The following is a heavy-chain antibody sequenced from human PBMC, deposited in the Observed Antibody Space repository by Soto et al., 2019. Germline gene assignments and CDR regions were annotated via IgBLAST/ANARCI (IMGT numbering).Heavy chain of an antibody. CDR1: GYTFTSYG. Sequence: ASVKVSCKASGYTFTSYGISWVRQAPGQGLEWMGWISAYNGNTNYAQKLQGRVTMTTDTSTSTAYMELRSLRSDDTAVYYCASVSKIGYCGGGSCYNSIWFDPWGQGTLVTVSS. V-gene: IGHV1-18*01. J-gene: IGHJ5*02. CDR2: ISAYNGNT. CDR3: ASVSKIGYCGGGSCYNSIWFDP. D-gene: IGHD2-15*01.